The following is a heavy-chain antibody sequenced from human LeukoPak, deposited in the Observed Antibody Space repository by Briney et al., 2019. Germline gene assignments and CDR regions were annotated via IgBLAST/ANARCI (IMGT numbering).Heavy chain of an antibody. CDR3: ARVTDSSGYYVVAFDI. D-gene: IGHD3-22*01. CDR2: IYYSGST. Sequence: SQTLSLTCTVSGGSISSGGHYWSWIRQHPGKGLEWIGYIYYSGSTYYNPSLKSRVTISVDTSKNQFSLKLSSVTAADTAVYYCARVTDSSGYYVVAFDIWGQGTMVTVSS. J-gene: IGHJ3*02. CDR1: GGSISSGGHY. V-gene: IGHV4-31*03.